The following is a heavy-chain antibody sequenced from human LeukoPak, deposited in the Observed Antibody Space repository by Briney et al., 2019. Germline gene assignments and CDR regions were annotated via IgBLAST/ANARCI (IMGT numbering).Heavy chain of an antibody. Sequence: SETLSLTCTVSGGSISTRSYCWGWIRQPPGKGLEWIGNRYYSGSTYYNPPLKSRVTISVDTSKNQFSLKLSSVTAADTAAYYCARRAYYYDTSGYFDYWGQGTLVAVSS. CDR1: GGSISTRSYC. V-gene: IGHV4-39*01. CDR3: ARRAYYYDTSGYFDY. D-gene: IGHD3-22*01. J-gene: IGHJ4*02. CDR2: RYYSGST.